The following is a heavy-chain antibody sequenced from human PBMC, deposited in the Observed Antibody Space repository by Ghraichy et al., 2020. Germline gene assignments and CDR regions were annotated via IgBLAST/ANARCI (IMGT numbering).Heavy chain of an antibody. CDR3: ARDPVVPAAATHGAFDI. V-gene: IGHV3-74*01. D-gene: IGHD2-2*01. CDR1: GFTFSSYW. Sequence: GGSLRLSCAASGFTFSSYWMHWVRQAPGKGLVWVSRINSDGSSTSYADSVKGRFTISRDNAKNTLYLQMNSLRAEDTAVYYCARDPVVPAAATHGAFDIWGQGTMVTVSS. J-gene: IGHJ3*02. CDR2: INSDGSST.